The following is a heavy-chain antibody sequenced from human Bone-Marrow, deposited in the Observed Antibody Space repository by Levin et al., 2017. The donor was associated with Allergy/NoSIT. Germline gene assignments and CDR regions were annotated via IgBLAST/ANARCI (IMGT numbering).Heavy chain of an antibody. CDR2: ISNSGIYI. D-gene: IGHD3-16*02. V-gene: IGHV3-21*01. CDR3: ARGLVSGSLITFGGVIV. J-gene: IGHJ4*02. CDR1: GFTFSSFT. Sequence: PGESLKISCAASGFTFSSFTMSWVRQAPGKGLEWVSSISNSGIYINYADSLKGRFTISRDNAKNSLYLQMNSLRAEDTAVYYCARGLVSGSLITFGGVIVWGQGTLVTVSS.